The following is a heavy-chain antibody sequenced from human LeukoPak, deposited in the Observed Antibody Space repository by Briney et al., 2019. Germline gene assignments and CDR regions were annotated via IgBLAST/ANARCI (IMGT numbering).Heavy chain of an antibody. Sequence: GSLRLSCSASGFTFSTSAIHWARQAPGKGLEYVSAISSNGGSTYYAGSVKGRFTISRGNSKNTLSLQMSSLRPEDTAVYYCVKLPYSDTSAYYVDYWGQGTLVTVSS. CDR2: ISSNGGST. CDR3: VKLPYSDTSAYYVDY. D-gene: IGHD3-22*01. J-gene: IGHJ4*02. CDR1: GFTFSTSA. V-gene: IGHV3-64D*06.